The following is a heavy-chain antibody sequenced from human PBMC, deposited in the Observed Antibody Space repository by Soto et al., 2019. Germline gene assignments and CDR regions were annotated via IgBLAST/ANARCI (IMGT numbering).Heavy chain of an antibody. J-gene: IGHJ6*02. CDR3: AREFYYYYGMDV. CDR1: GGSISSSSHY. V-gene: IGHV4-39*01. Sequence: SETLSLTCTVSGGSISSSSHYWGWIRQPPGKGLEWIGSIYYSGSTYYNPSLKSRVTISVDMSKNQFSLKLRSVTVAYTSLYYCAREFYYYYGMDVWGQGTTVTVSS. CDR2: IYYSGST.